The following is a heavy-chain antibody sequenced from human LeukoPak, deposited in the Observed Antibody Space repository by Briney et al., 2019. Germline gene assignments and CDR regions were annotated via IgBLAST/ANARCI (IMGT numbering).Heavy chain of an antibody. D-gene: IGHD3-22*01. CDR3: ARHGNYYDSSGLQLFDY. V-gene: IGHV4-39*01. CDR2: IYYSGST. J-gene: IGHJ4*02. CDR1: GGSISSSSYY. Sequence: SETLSLTCTVSGGSISSSSYYWGWIRQPPGKGLGWIGSIYYSGSTYYNPSLKSRVTISVDTSKNQFSLKLSSVTAADTAVYYCARHGNYYDSSGLQLFDYWGQGTLVTVSS.